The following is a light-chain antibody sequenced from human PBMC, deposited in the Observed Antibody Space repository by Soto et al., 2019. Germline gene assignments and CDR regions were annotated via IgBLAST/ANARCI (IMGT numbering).Light chain of an antibody. V-gene: IGKV3-20*01. J-gene: IGKJ4*01. CDR2: DAS. Sequence: EIELTQSPGTLSLSPGERATLSCRASQSVSSSYLAWYQQKPGQAPRLLIYDASSRATGIPDRFSGSGSGTDFTLTISRLQPEDLAVYYCQQYASSPLPFGGGTKVELK. CDR3: QQYASSPLP. CDR1: QSVSSSY.